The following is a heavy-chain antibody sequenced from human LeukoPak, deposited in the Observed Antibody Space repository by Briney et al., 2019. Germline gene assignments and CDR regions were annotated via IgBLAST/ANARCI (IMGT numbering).Heavy chain of an antibody. CDR3: ARERQAMAYYFDY. Sequence: PGGSLRLSCAASGFTFGSYGMHWVRQAPGKGLEWVAVIWYDGSNKYYADSVKGRFTISRDNSKNTLYLQMNSLRAEDTAVYYCARERQAMAYYFDYWGQGTLVTVSS. J-gene: IGHJ4*02. V-gene: IGHV3-33*01. CDR1: GFTFGSYG. D-gene: IGHD5-18*01. CDR2: IWYDGSNK.